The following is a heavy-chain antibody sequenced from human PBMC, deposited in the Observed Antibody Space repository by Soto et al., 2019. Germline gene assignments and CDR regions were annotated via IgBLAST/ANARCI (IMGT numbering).Heavy chain of an antibody. J-gene: IGHJ3*02. CDR1: GLTLSSYE. D-gene: IGHD4-17*01. V-gene: IGHV3-48*03. CDR3: AAQGTTVTTDDAFDS. CDR2: ISSSGSTI. Sequence: GGPLRLSCPASGLTLSSYEMNWVRPAPGKGLEWVSYISSSGSTIYYADSVKGRFTISRDNAKNSLCLQMNSLRAEDTAVYYCAAQGTTVTTDDAFDSWGQGPMVTVSS.